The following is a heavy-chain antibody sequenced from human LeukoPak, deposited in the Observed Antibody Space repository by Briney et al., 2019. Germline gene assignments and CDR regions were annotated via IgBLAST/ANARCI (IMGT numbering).Heavy chain of an antibody. V-gene: IGHV3-23*01. CDR1: GFTFSNYS. CDR2: ISGSGGGT. D-gene: IGHD1-7*01. CDR3: AKGSNGNYDY. Sequence: GGSLRLSCAASGFTFSNYSMSWVRQAPEKGLEWVSAISGSGGGTYYPDSLKGRFTISRDNSKNTLYMQMNSLRVEDTAIYYCAKGSNGNYDYWGRGTLVTVPS. J-gene: IGHJ4*02.